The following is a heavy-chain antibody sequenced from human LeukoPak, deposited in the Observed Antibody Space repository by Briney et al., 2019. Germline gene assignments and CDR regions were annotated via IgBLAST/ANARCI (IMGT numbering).Heavy chain of an antibody. CDR1: GGSISSGGYS. CDR2: IYHSGST. Sequence: PSETLPLTCAVSGGSISSGGYSWSWIRQPLGKGLEWIGYIYHSGSTYYNPSLKSRVTISVDRSKNQFSLKLSSVTAADTAVYYCARGYGSGSPSWFDPWGQGTLVTVSS. CDR3: ARGYGSGSPSWFDP. D-gene: IGHD3-10*01. V-gene: IGHV4-30-2*01. J-gene: IGHJ5*02.